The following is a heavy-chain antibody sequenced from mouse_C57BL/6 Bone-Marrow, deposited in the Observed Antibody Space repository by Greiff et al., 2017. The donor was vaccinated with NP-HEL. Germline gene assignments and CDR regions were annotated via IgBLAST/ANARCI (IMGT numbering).Heavy chain of an antibody. CDR1: GYTFTSYW. CDR3: ARSRGSSYFDY. V-gene: IGHV1-59*01. D-gene: IGHD1-1*01. Sequence: QVQLKQPGAELVRPGTSVKLSCKASGYTFTSYWMHWVKQRPGQGLEWIGVIDPSDSYTNYNQKFKGKATLTVDTSSSTAYMQLSSLTSEDSAVYYCARSRGSSYFDYWGQGTTLTVSS. J-gene: IGHJ2*01. CDR2: IDPSDSYT.